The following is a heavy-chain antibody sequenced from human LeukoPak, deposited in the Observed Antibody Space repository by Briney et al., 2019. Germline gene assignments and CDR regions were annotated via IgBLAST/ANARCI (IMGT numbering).Heavy chain of an antibody. CDR3: ARSIAVAGTFLYY. Sequence: APVKVSCKASGGTFSSYAISWVRQAPGQGLEWMGRIIPILGIANYAQKFQGRVTITADKSTSTAYMELSSLRSEDTAVYYCARSIAVAGTFLYYWGQGTLVTVSS. CDR2: IIPILGIA. D-gene: IGHD6-19*01. V-gene: IGHV1-69*04. J-gene: IGHJ4*02. CDR1: GGTFSSYA.